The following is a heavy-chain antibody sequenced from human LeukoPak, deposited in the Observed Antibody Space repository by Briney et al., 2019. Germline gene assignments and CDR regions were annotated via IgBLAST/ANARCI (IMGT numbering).Heavy chain of an antibody. D-gene: IGHD7-27*01. CDR3: ASRKLGNDY. CDR1: GGSVTDYY. V-gene: IGHV4-59*02. Sequence: SETLSLTCAVSGGSVTDYYWSWIRQSPGKGLEWIGYIYYTGTSYNPSLKSRVTISADTSKNQFSLKLVSVTAADTAVYYCASRKLGNDYWGQGTLVTVSS. J-gene: IGHJ4*02. CDR2: IYYTGT.